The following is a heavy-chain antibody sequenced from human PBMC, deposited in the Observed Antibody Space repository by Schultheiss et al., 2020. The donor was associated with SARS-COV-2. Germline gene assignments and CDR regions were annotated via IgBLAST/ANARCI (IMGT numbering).Heavy chain of an antibody. V-gene: IGHV4-34*01. D-gene: IGHD2-21*02. CDR1: GGSFSGYY. Sequence: SETLSLTCAVYGGSFSGYYWSWIRQPPGKGLEWIGEINHSGSTNYNPSLKSRVTISVDTSKNQFSLKLSSVTAADTAVYYCARHRAYCGGDCYANYWGQGTLVTVSS. J-gene: IGHJ4*02. CDR2: INHSGST. CDR3: ARHRAYCGGDCYANY.